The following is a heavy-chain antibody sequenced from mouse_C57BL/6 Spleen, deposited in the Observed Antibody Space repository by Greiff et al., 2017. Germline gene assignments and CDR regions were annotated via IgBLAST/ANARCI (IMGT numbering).Heavy chain of an antibody. CDR3: ARKVSQLGLYAMDY. J-gene: IGHJ4*01. CDR2: IWTGGGT. V-gene: IGHV2-9-1*01. D-gene: IGHD4-1*02. Sequence: VKLVESGPGLVAPSQSLSITCTVSGFSLTSYAISWVRQPPGKGLEWLGVIWTGGGTNYNSALKSRLSISKDNSKSQVFLKMNSLQTDDTARYYCARKVSQLGLYAMDYWGQGTSVTVSS. CDR1: GFSLTSYA.